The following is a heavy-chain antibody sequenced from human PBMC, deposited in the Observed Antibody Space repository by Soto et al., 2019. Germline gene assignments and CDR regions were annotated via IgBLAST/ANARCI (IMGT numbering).Heavy chain of an antibody. V-gene: IGHV4-34*01. CDR1: DGSFSGYY. D-gene: IGHD3-10*01. CDR2: INDSGST. CDR3: ERKYRRRFPLRCWYFDL. Sequence: QVQLQQWGAGLLKPSETLSLTCAVYDGSFSGYYLSWIRQPPGKGLEWIGEINDSGSTNYNPSLKSRVTMSADTSKNPFSLKLSSVTAADPAVYYCERKYRRRFPLRCWYFDLWGRGTLVAVSS. J-gene: IGHJ2*01.